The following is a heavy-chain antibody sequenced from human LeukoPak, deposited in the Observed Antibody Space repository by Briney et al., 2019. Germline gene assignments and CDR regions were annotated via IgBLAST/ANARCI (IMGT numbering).Heavy chain of an antibody. CDR3: ARDRGSGDDNWFDP. D-gene: IGHD3-10*01. V-gene: IGHV4-59*01. Sequence: PSETLSLTCTVSGASISSYYWSWIRQPPGKGLEGIGYRYYSGSTNYNPSLKSRVTISVDTSKNQGSLKLSSVTAADTAVYYCARDRGSGDDNWFDPWGQGTLVTVSS. CDR1: GASISSYY. CDR2: RYYSGST. J-gene: IGHJ5*02.